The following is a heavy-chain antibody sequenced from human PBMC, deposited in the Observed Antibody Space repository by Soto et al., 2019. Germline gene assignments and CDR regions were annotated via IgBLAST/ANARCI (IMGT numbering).Heavy chain of an antibody. CDR1: GASITYYY. CDR2: FSSTGST. V-gene: IGHV4-59*01. J-gene: IGHJ4*02. CDR3: ARGGGRHYHNHEFDF. Sequence: SETLSLTCAVSGASITYYYWNWIRQPPGRGLEWIVSFSSTGSTVYNPSLRSRVTISLDTSKNQFSLTINSVTAADTAVYYCARGGGRHYHNHEFDFWGQGTLVTVSS. D-gene: IGHD3-22*01.